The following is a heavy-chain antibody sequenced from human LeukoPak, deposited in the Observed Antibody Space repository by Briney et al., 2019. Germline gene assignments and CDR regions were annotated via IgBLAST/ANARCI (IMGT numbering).Heavy chain of an antibody. Sequence: ASVKVSCKASGYTFTGYHMHWVRQAPGQGLEWMGWINPNSGGTNYAQKFQGRVTMTRDTSISTAYMELSRLRSDDTAVYYCAGGRVYCTNGVCYIGAFDIWGQGTMVTVSS. CDR2: INPNSGGT. D-gene: IGHD2-8*01. J-gene: IGHJ3*02. CDR1: GYTFTGYH. CDR3: AGGRVYCTNGVCYIGAFDI. V-gene: IGHV1-2*02.